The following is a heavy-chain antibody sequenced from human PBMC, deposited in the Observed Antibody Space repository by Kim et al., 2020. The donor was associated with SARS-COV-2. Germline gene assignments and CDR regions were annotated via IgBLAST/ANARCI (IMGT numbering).Heavy chain of an antibody. CDR2: IYYSGST. J-gene: IGHJ4*02. V-gene: IGHV4-31*03. CDR3: ARGPLVQLERRFSRIKTLYYFDY. Sequence: SETLSLTCTVSGGSISSGGYYWSWIRQHPGKGLEWIGYIYYSGSTYYNPSLKSRVTISVDTSKNQFSLKLSSVTAADTAVYYCARGPLVQLERRFSRIKTLYYFDYWGQGTLVTVSS. D-gene: IGHD1-1*01. CDR1: GGSISSGGYY.